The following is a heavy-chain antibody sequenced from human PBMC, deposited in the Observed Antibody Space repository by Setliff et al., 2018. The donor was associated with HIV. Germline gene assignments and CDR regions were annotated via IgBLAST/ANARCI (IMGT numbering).Heavy chain of an antibody. CDR2: ISANNGAT. CDR3: ARRIAYGTDYDYHYYLDV. CDR1: GYTFTNHG. Sequence: RASVKVSCKASGYTFTNHGFSWVRQAPGQGLEWMGWISANNGATRYAQDFQERVILTTDTSTSTAYMELRSLTSDDTAMYFCARRIAYGTDYDYHYYLDVWATGTTVTVSS. J-gene: IGHJ6*03. D-gene: IGHD3-10*01. V-gene: IGHV1-18*01.